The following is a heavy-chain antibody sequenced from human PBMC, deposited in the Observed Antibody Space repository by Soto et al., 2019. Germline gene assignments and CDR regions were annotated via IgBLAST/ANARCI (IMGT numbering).Heavy chain of an antibody. CDR2: ISYDGSNK. Sequence: GGSLRLSCAASGFTFSSYAMHWVRQAPGKGLEWVAVISYDGSNKYYADSVKGRFTISRDNSKNTLYLQMNSLRAEDTAVYYCAREDIRSVYYYGMDVWGQGTTVTVSS. CDR3: AREDIRSVYYYGMDV. CDR1: GFTFSSYA. J-gene: IGHJ6*02. D-gene: IGHD4-17*01. V-gene: IGHV3-30-3*01.